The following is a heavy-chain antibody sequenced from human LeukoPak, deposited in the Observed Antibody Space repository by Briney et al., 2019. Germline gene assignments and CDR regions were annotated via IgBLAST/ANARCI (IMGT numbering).Heavy chain of an antibody. D-gene: IGHD3-10*01. CDR1: GYSISRGYY. V-gene: IGHV4-38-2*02. CDR3: AREKWIWFGESNDAFDI. Sequence: SETLSLTCAVSGYSISRGYYWGWIRQPPGKGLEWIGSIYHSGSTYYNPSLKSRVTISVDTSKNQFSLKLSSMTAADTAVYYCAREKWIWFGESNDAFDIWGQGTMVTVSS. CDR2: IYHSGST. J-gene: IGHJ3*02.